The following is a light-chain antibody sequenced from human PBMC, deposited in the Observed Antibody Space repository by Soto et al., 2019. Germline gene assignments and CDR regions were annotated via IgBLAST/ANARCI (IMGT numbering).Light chain of an antibody. CDR1: QSVSSSY. CDR3: QQWRT. J-gene: IGKJ2*01. CDR2: GAS. V-gene: IGKV3-20*01. Sequence: EIVLTQSPGTLSLSPGERATLSCRASQSVSSSYLAWYQQKPGQAPRLLMYGASSRATGIPDRFSGSGSGTDVTLTISRLEPEDFAVYYCQQWRTFGQGTKVEIK.